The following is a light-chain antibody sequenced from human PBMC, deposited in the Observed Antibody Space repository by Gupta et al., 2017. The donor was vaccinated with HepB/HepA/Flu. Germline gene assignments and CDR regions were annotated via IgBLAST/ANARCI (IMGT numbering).Light chain of an antibody. V-gene: IGKV3-20*01. CDR2: GAS. J-gene: IGKJ5*01. CDR3: QLYGSSPAIS. Sequence: EIVLTQSPGTLSLSPGERATLSCRASQSVSSSYLAWYQQKPGQAPRLLIYGASSRATGIPDRFSGSGSGTDFTLTMRRLEPEDYAVYYCQLYGSSPAISFGHGTRLEIK. CDR1: QSVSSSY.